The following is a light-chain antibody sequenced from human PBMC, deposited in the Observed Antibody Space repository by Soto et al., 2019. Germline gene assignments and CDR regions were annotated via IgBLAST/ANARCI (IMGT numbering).Light chain of an antibody. CDR2: GAS. Sequence: ETVLTQSPGTLSLSPGERATLSCRASQSVSSNSLAWFQQKSGQAPRLLIYGASSRATGIPDRFSASGSGTDFTLTISRLEPEDFAVYYCQQYGSSPRTFGQGTKVDIX. V-gene: IGKV3-20*01. CDR1: QSVSSNS. CDR3: QQYGSSPRT. J-gene: IGKJ1*01.